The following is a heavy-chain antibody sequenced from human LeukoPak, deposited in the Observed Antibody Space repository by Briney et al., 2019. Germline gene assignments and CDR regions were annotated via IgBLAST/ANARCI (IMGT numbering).Heavy chain of an antibody. D-gene: IGHD6-13*01. CDR2: IKQDGSEK. CDR1: GFTFSNYW. J-gene: IGHJ5*02. CDR3: VKGVKYSSSWYVWFDP. Sequence: GGSLRLSCAASGFTFSNYWMTWVRQAPGKGLEWVANIKQDGSEKYYVDSVKGRFTISRDNSKNTLYLQMNSLRAEDTAVYYCVKGVKYSSSWYVWFDPWGQGTLVTVSS. V-gene: IGHV3-7*01.